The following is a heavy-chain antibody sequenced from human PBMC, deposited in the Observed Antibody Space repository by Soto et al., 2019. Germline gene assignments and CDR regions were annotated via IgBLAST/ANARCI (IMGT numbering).Heavy chain of an antibody. V-gene: IGHV3-30*18. Sequence: QVQLVESGGDVVQPGRSLRLSCTASGFTFSSYGIHWVRQAPGKGLEWVAVISYDGSNKYYADSVKGRFTISRDNSKNTLYLQMDSLRAEDTAMYYCAQDVHGVSGMDVWGQGTTVTVSS. D-gene: IGHD1-1*01. CDR3: AQDVHGVSGMDV. CDR2: ISYDGSNK. CDR1: GFTFSSYG. J-gene: IGHJ6*02.